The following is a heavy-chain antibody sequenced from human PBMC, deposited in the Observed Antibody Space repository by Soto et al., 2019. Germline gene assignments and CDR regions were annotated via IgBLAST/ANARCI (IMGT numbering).Heavy chain of an antibody. CDR2: IIPIFGTA. Sequence: QVQLVQSGAEVKKPGSSVKVSCKASGGTFSSYAISWVRQAPGQGLEWMGGIIPIFGTANYAQKFQGRVTITADESTSTAYMELSSLRSEDTAVYSCARASSTSCYFRHRACPRILGYYYYGMDVWGQGTTVTVSS. D-gene: IGHD2-2*01. CDR1: GGTFSSYA. V-gene: IGHV1-69*01. J-gene: IGHJ6*02. CDR3: ARASSTSCYFRHRACPRILGYYYYGMDV.